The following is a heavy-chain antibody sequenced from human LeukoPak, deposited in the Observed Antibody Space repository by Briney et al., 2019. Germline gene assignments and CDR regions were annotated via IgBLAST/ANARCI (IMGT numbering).Heavy chain of an antibody. CDR3: ARSPGGGWYPFDY. D-gene: IGHD6-19*01. J-gene: IGHJ4*02. CDR1: GFTFSSYA. CDR2: ISGSGGST. V-gene: IGHV3-23*01. Sequence: PGGSLRLSCAASGFTFSSYAMSWVRQAPGKGLEWVSAISGSGGSTYYADSVKGRFTISRDNSKNTLYLQMNSLRAEDTAVYYCARSPGGGWYPFDYWGQGTLVTVSS.